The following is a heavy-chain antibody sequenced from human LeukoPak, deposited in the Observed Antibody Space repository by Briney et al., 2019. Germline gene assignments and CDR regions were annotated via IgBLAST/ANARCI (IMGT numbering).Heavy chain of an antibody. CDR1: GYTFTDYY. Sequence: ASVKVSCRASGYTFTDYYIHWVRQAPGQGLEWMGWINPNSATNYAQKFQGRVTMTRDTSISTAYMELSGLTSDDMAVYYCSRGEVDGPDFDYWGQGTLVTVSS. D-gene: IGHD1-26*01. CDR3: SRGEVDGPDFDY. CDR2: INPNSAT. J-gene: IGHJ4*02. V-gene: IGHV1-2*02.